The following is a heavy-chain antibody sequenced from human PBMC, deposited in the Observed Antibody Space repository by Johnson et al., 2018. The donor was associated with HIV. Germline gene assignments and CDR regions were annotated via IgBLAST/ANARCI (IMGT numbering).Heavy chain of an antibody. Sequence: VQVVESGGGLVQPGGSLRLSCVGSSNYKSWVRQAPGKGLEWVSVIYSGGSTYYADSVKGRFTISSDTSKNMLYLQMNSLRPEDTAVYYCTRGSFTDDAFDVWGLGTMVTVSS. V-gene: IGHV3-66*02. CDR1: SNY. CDR2: IYSGGST. CDR3: TRGSFTDDAFDV. D-gene: IGHD1-26*01. J-gene: IGHJ3*01.